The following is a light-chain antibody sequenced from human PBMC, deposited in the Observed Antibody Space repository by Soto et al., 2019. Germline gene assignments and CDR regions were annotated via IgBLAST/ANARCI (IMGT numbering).Light chain of an antibody. V-gene: IGKV1-12*01. CDR1: QDISSW. CDR2: AAS. CDR3: QQSDSFPFT. Sequence: DIQMTQSPSSVSASVGDRVTIACRASQDISSWLAWYQPIPGKAPKLLIYAASALQGGVPSRFSGSVSGTHFTLTISILQPEDFATYYCQQSDSFPFTFGPGTKVDIK. J-gene: IGKJ3*01.